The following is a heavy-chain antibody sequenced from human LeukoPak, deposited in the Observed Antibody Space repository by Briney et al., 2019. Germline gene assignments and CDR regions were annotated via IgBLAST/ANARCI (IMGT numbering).Heavy chain of an antibody. V-gene: IGHV1-2*02. D-gene: IGHD6-13*01. Sequence: ASVKVSCKASGYTFTGYYLHWVRQAPGQGLEWMGWINPNSGGTNYAQKFQGRVTMTRDTSISTAYMELSRLRSDDTAVYYCARVHSSSLTRWFHPWGPGTLVTVSS. CDR1: GYTFTGYY. J-gene: IGHJ5*01. CDR3: ARVHSSSLTRWFHP. CDR2: INPNSGGT.